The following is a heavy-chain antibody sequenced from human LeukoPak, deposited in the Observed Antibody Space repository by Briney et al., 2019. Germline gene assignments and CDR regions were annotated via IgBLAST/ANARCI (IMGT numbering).Heavy chain of an antibody. V-gene: IGHV4-59*01. CDR1: GGSINSYY. CDR3: ARDIYGDYAY. D-gene: IGHD4-17*01. CDR2: IYYSGST. J-gene: IGHJ4*02. Sequence: SETLSLTCTVSGGSINSYYWSWIRQPPGKGLEWIGYIYYSGSTNYNPSLKGRVTISVDSSKTQFSLKLRSVTPADTAVYYCARDIYGDYAYWGQGTLVTVSS.